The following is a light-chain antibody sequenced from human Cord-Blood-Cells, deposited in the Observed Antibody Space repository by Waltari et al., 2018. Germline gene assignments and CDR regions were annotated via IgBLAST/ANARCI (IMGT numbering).Light chain of an antibody. CDR1: QYISNY. Sequence: DFRIAQYPSSLPASEGDRVTVNCYASQYISNYLNWYQQKPGKAPKLLIYDASNLETGVPSRFSGSGSGTDFTFTISSLQPEDIATYYCQQYDNLPPLTFGGGTKVEIK. V-gene: IGKV1-33*01. CDR2: DAS. CDR3: QQYDNLPPLT. J-gene: IGKJ4*01.